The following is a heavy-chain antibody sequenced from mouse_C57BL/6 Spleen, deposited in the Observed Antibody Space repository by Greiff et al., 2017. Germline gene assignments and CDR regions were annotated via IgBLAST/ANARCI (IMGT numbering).Heavy chain of an antibody. CDR2: ISSGGSYT. J-gene: IGHJ4*01. D-gene: IGHD1-1*01. CDR3: ARHNLITTVVGGMDY. Sequence: DVKLVESGGDLVKPGGSLKLSCAASGFTFSSYGMSWVRQTPDKRLEWVATISSGGSYTYYPASVKGRFTISRDNAKNTLYLQMSSLKSEDTAVYYCARHNLITTVVGGMDYWGQGTSVTVSS. CDR1: GFTFSSYG. V-gene: IGHV5-6*02.